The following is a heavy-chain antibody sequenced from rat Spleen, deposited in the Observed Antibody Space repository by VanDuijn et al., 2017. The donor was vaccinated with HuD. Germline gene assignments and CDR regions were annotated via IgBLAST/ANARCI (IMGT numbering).Heavy chain of an antibody. J-gene: IGHJ2*01. Sequence: QVQLKESGPGLVQPSQTLSLTCTVSGFSLTSYTVSWVRQPPGKGLEWIAAISSGGNTYYNSALKSRLSISRDTSKSQIFLKMSSLQTEDTATYYCARERLHPDYWGQGVMVTVSS. D-gene: IGHD1-1*01. CDR1: GFSLTSYT. CDR2: ISSGGNT. CDR3: ARERLHPDY. V-gene: IGHV2-6*01.